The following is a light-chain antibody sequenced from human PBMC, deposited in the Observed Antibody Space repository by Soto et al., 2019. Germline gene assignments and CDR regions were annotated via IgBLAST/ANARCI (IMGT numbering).Light chain of an antibody. CDR2: DVS. CDR3: SSYTSISTRV. Sequence: QSALTQPASVSGSPGQSITISCTGTSSDVGGYNFVSWYQHHPGKAPKFMIYDVSNRPSGVSNRFSGSKSGNTASLTISGLQAEDEADYYCSSYTSISTRVFGTGTKVTVL. CDR1: SSDVGGYNF. J-gene: IGLJ1*01. V-gene: IGLV2-14*03.